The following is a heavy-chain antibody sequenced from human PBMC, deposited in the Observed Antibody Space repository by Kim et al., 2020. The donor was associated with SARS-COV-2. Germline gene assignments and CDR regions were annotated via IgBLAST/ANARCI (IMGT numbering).Heavy chain of an antibody. CDR2: IIPIFDIA. J-gene: IGHJ6*03. D-gene: IGHD1-7*01. V-gene: IGHV1-69*04. CDR1: GGTLSNYG. CDR3: ARTHVLPETTRDYYMDV. Sequence: SVKVSCKASGGTLSNYGITWVRQAPGQGLEGMGRIIPIFDIANYAQNFQDRVRITADKSTSTVYMEIRSLRSEDTAVYYCARTHVLPETTRDYYMDVWG.